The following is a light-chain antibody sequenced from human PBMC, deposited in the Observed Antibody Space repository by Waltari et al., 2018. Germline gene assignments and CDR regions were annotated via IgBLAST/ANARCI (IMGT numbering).Light chain of an antibody. CDR2: EGS. Sequence: QSALTQPASVSGSPGQSITISCTGTSSDVGSYNLVSWFQQHPGSAPKLIIYEGSKRPSGVSSRCSGDRSGNTSSLTVSGLQADDEGDYYCCSYASINTYVFGTGTKVSVL. CDR1: SSDVGSYNL. CDR3: CSYASINTYV. V-gene: IGLV2-23*01. J-gene: IGLJ1*01.